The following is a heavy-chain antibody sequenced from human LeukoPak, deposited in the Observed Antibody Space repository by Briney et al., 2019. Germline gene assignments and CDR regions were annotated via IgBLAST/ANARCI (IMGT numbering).Heavy chain of an antibody. CDR1: GYTFTSYG. J-gene: IGHJ3*02. Sequence: ASVKVSCKASGYTFTSYGISCVRQAPGQGLEWMGWINTNTGNPTYAHDFTGRFVFSFDTSVSTAYLQISSLKAEDTAVYYCARDRSGEGSGWWNDAFDIWGQGTMVTVSS. CDR3: ARDRSGEGSGWWNDAFDI. D-gene: IGHD6-19*01. CDR2: INTNTGNP. V-gene: IGHV7-4-1*02.